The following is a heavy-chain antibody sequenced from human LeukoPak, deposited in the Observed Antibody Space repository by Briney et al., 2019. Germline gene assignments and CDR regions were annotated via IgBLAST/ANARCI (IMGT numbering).Heavy chain of an antibody. CDR1: GYTFTGYY. J-gene: IGHJ4*02. V-gene: IGHV1-46*01. D-gene: IGHD5-24*01. Sequence: ASVKVSCKASGYTFTGYYMHWVRQAPGQGLEWMGIINPSGGSTSYAQKFQGRVTMTRDTSTSTVYMELSSLRSEDTAVYYCARGEGEMATIWLIDYWGQGTLVTVSS. CDR3: ARGEGEMATIWLIDY. CDR2: INPSGGST.